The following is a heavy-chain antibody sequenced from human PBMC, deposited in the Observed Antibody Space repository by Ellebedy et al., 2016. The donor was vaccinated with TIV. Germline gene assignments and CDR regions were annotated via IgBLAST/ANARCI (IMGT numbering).Heavy chain of an antibody. J-gene: IGHJ6*03. CDR1: GFTFSSYW. CDR2: IKQDGSEK. CDR3: ARERLVYYYYYMDV. V-gene: IGHV3-7*01. Sequence: GESLKISXAASGFTFSSYWMSWVRQAPGKGLEWVANIKQDGSEKYYVDSVKGRFTISRDNAKNSLYLQMNSLRAEDTAVYYCARERLVYYYYYMDVWGKGTTVTVSS. D-gene: IGHD6-6*01.